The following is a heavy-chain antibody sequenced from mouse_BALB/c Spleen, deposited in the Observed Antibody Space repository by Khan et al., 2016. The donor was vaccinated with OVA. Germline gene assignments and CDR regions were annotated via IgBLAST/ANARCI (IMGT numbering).Heavy chain of an antibody. J-gene: IGHJ2*01. D-gene: IGHD1-1*01. CDR2: IDPETDDS. Sequence: VQLQQSGADLVRSGASVRLSCTASGFNIKDSYIHWVKQRPEQGLEWIGWIDPETDDSEYAPKFQGKATMTADTSSNTAYLQLISLTSEDTAVYYCNLWGSCGSTYGYWGQGTTLTVSS. CDR1: GFNIKDSY. CDR3: NLWGSCGSTYGY. V-gene: IGHV14-4*02.